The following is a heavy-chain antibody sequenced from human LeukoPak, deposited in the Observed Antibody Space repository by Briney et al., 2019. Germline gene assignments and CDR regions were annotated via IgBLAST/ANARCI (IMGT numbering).Heavy chain of an antibody. D-gene: IGHD3-22*01. CDR1: GGSISSYY. J-gene: IGHJ3*02. V-gene: IGHV4-59*08. CDR3: ARQGYYYDSSGYYYPQDAFDI. CDR2: IYYSGST. Sequence: SETLSLTCTVSGGSISSYYWGWIRQPPGKGLEWIGYIYYSGSTNYNPSLKSRVTISVDTSKNQFSLKLSSVTAADTAVYYCARQGYYYDSSGYYYPQDAFDIWGQGTMVTVSS.